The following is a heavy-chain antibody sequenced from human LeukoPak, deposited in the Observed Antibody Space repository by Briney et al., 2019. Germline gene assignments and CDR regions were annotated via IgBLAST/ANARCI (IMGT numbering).Heavy chain of an antibody. D-gene: IGHD3-9*01. CDR3: ARVILTGYYYDS. J-gene: IGHJ4*02. CDR2: VNSNGGNT. CDR1: GFTFSTYA. Sequence: GGSLRLSCAASGFTFSTYALHWVRQAPGKGLEFVSGVNSNGGNTYYANSVEGRFTISRDNSKNTLYLQMGSLRPEDMAVYHCARVILTGYYYDSWGQGTLVTVSS. V-gene: IGHV3-64*01.